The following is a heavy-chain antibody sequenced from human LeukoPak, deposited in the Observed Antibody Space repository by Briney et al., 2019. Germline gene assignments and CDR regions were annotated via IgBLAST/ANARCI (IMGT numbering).Heavy chain of an antibody. D-gene: IGHD3-10*01. CDR2: LYSGGDT. Sequence: GVSLTLSCTASGFAFNRNYMSWVRHSPGRGLEWVSILYSGGDTYYADSVKGRFTITKDSSKNTLYLKMNSVRAEDTAGYYCARFDGSATAFDHWGQGTLVTVAS. CDR1: GFAFNRNY. CDR3: ARFDGSATAFDH. V-gene: IGHV3-53*01. J-gene: IGHJ4*02.